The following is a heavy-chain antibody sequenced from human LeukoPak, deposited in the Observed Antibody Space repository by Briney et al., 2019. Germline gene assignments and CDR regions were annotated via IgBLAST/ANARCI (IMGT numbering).Heavy chain of an antibody. V-gene: IGHV3-43*02. CDR3: AKSNSWFGELIYFDY. CDR2: ISGDGGST. Sequence: GGSLRLSCAASGFTFDDYAMRWVRQAPGKGLEWVSLISGDGGSTYYADSVKGRFTISRDNSKNSLYLQMNSLRTEDTALYYCAKSNSWFGELIYFDYWGQGTLVTVSS. J-gene: IGHJ4*02. CDR1: GFTFDDYA. D-gene: IGHD3-10*01.